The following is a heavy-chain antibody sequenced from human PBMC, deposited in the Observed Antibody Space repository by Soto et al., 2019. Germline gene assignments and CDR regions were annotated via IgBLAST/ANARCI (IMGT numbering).Heavy chain of an antibody. CDR2: ISGSGGST. V-gene: IGHV3-23*01. CDR1: GFTFSSYA. J-gene: IGHJ6*02. Sequence: PGGSLRLSCAASGFTFSSYAMSWVRQAPGKGLEWVSAISGSGGSTYYADSVKGRFTISRDNSKNTLYLQMNSLRAEDTAVYYCAKASQDAFSYYYYGMDVWGQGTTVTV. D-gene: IGHD3-3*02. CDR3: AKASQDAFSYYYYGMDV.